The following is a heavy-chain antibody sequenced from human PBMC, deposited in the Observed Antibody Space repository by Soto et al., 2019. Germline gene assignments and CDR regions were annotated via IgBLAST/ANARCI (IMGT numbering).Heavy chain of an antibody. CDR3: ARSPGGILTGLFSAYYYGMDV. CDR1: GGTFSSYA. Sequence: QVQLVQSGAEVKKPGSSVKVSYKASGGTFSSYAISWVRQAPGQGLEWMGGIIPIFGTANYAQKFQGRVTITADESTSTAYMELSSLRSEDTAVYYCARSPGGILTGLFSAYYYGMDVWGQGTTVTVSS. V-gene: IGHV1-69*01. CDR2: IIPIFGTA. D-gene: IGHD3-9*01. J-gene: IGHJ6*02.